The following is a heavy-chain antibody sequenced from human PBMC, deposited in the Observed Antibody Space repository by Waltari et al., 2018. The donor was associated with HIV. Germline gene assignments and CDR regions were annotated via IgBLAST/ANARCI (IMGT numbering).Heavy chain of an antibody. Sequence: QVTLRESGPALVKPTQTLTLTCTFSGFSLSTSGMCVSWIRQPPGKALEWLALIDWDDDKYYSTSLKTRLTISKDTSKNQVVLTMTNMDPVDTATYYCARGYSSSWYYYYGMDVWGQGTTVTVSS. CDR2: IDWDDDK. CDR1: GFSLSTSGMC. D-gene: IGHD6-13*01. J-gene: IGHJ6*02. CDR3: ARGYSSSWYYYYGMDV. V-gene: IGHV2-70*01.